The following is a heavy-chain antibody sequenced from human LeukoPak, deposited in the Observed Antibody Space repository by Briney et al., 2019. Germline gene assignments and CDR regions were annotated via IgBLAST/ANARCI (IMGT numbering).Heavy chain of an antibody. CDR2: INHSGST. Sequence: SETLSLTCAVYGGSFSGYYWSWIRQPPGKGLEWIGEINHSGSTSYNPSLKSRVTISVDTSKNQFSLKLSSVTAADTAVYYCARVKDGYDYGDFDYWGQGTLVTVSS. D-gene: IGHD5-24*01. J-gene: IGHJ4*02. CDR3: ARVKDGYDYGDFDY. CDR1: GGSFSGYY. V-gene: IGHV4-34*01.